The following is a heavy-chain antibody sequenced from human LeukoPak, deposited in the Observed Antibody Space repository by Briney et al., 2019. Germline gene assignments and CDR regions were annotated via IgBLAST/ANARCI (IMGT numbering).Heavy chain of an antibody. V-gene: IGHV3-53*01. J-gene: IGHJ4*02. Sequence: GRSLRLSCAAPGFTFRSYGMHWVRQAPGKGLEWVSVIYSGGSTYYADSVKGRFTISRDNSKNTLYLQMNSLRAEDTAVYYCARAYYDILTGYPEYFDYWGQGTLVTVSS. CDR2: IYSGGST. CDR1: GFTFRSYG. CDR3: ARAYYDILTGYPEYFDY. D-gene: IGHD3-9*01.